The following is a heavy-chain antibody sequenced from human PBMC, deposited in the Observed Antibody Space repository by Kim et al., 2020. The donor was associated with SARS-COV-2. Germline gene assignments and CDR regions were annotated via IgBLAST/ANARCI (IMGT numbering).Heavy chain of an antibody. CDR2: ISSSSSYI. J-gene: IGHJ5*02. Sequence: GGSLRLSCAASGFTFSSYSMNWVRQAPGKGLEWVSSISSSSSYIYYADSVKGRFTISRDNAKNSLYLQMNSLRAEDTAVYYCARDSPGVGVGGAFDPWDQGALVTVSS. D-gene: IGHD3-10*01. V-gene: IGHV3-21*01. CDR3: ARDSPGVGVGGAFDP. CDR1: GFTFSSYS.